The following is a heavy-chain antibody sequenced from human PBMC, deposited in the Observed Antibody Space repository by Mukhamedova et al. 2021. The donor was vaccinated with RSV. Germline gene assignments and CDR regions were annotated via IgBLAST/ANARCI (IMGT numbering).Heavy chain of an antibody. D-gene: IGHD3-10*01. Sequence: GQMPGKGLEWMGIIYVGDSDTRYSPSFQGQVTISADKSISTAYLHWSSLKASDTAIYYCARHGGGLWFGELFPEFWGQGTLVTVSS. CDR2: IYVGDSDT. CDR3: ARHGGGLWFGELFPEF. J-gene: IGHJ4*02. V-gene: IGHV5-51*01.